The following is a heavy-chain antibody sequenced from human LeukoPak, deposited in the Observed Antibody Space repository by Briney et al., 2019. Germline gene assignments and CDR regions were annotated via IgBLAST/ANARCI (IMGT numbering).Heavy chain of an antibody. Sequence: PSETLSLTCAVSGGSISSGGYSWSWIRQPPGKGLEWIGYIYHSGSTYYNPSLKSRVTISVDTSSNQFSLKLSSVTAADTAVYFCARYRRTETIYFDLWGRGTLVSVSS. CDR3: ARYRRTETIYFDL. CDR2: IYHSGST. D-gene: IGHD1-7*01. V-gene: IGHV4-30-2*01. J-gene: IGHJ2*01. CDR1: GGSISSGGYS.